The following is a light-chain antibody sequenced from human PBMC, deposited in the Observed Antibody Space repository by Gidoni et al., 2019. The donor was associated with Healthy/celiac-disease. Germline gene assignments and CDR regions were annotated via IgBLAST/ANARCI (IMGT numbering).Light chain of an antibody. V-gene: IGKV3-11*01. CDR2: DAS. CDR3: QQRSNWPALT. J-gene: IGKJ4*01. CDR1: QSVSSY. Sequence: EIVLTQSPATLSLSPGERATLSCRASQSVSSYLAWYQQKPGQAPRLLIYDASNMATGIPARFSGSGSGTDFTLTISSLEPEDFAVYYCQQRSNWPALTFXGXTKVEIK.